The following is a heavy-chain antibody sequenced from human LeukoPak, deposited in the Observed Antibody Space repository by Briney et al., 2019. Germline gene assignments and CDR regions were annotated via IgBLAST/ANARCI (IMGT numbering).Heavy chain of an antibody. Sequence: GGSLRLSCAVSGFTVGSDYMGWVRQAPGKGLEWVSVTYSGSGSRTYYTDSVKGRFTISRDNSKNTVYLQMNSLRVEDTAVYYCARHDWCDPWSQGTRVTVSS. V-gene: IGHV3-66*04. CDR1: GFTVGSDY. CDR2: TYSGSGSRT. CDR3: ARHDWCDP. J-gene: IGHJ5*02.